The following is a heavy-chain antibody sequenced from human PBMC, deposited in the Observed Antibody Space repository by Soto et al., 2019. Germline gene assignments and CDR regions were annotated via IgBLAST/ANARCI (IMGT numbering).Heavy chain of an antibody. J-gene: IGHJ6*02. CDR3: VMVDNYVTPAPQDV. Sequence: QVQLVQSGDEVKKPGASVKVSCKASGYIFVNYGIAWVRQAPGQGLEWMGWISPYTGNTHSASKVQGRLTMTTDTSTSTAYMDLGSLTSDDTAVYYCVMVDNYVTPAPQDVWGQGTTVTVSS. D-gene: IGHD3-16*01. CDR2: ISPYTGNT. V-gene: IGHV1-18*01. CDR1: GYIFVNYG.